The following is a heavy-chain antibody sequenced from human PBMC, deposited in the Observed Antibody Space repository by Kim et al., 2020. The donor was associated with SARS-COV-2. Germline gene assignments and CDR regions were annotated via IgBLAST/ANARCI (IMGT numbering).Heavy chain of an antibody. CDR3: ASGITMIFDY. V-gene: IGHV4-59*09. D-gene: IGHD3-22*01. CDR2: ST. J-gene: IGHJ4*02. Sequence: STSDSPSLKSRVTISVDTSKNQFSLKLSSVTAADTAVYYCASGITMIFDYWGQGTLVTVSS.